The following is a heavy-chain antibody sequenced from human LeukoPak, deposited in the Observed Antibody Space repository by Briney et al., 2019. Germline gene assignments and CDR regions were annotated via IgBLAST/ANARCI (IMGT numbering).Heavy chain of an antibody. V-gene: IGHV1-69*04. CDR1: GGTFSSYA. CDR2: IIPILGIA. J-gene: IGHJ4*02. CDR3: AKLIRRGYSYGENDY. D-gene: IGHD5-18*01. Sequence: GASVKVSCKASGGTFSSYAISWVRQAPGQGLEWMGRIIPILGIANYAQKFQGRVTITADKSTSTAYMELNSLRAEDTAVYYCAKLIRRGYSYGENDYWGQGTLVTVSS.